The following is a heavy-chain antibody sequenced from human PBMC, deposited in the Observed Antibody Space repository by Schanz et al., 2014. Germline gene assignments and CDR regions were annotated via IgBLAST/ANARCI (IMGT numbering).Heavy chain of an antibody. J-gene: IGHJ3*02. V-gene: IGHV3-74*02. CDR1: GFTFSSYG. CDR2: TNGDGTNA. D-gene: IGHD3-16*02. Sequence: VQLVESGGGVVQPGRSLRLSCAASGFTFSSYGMHWVRQVPGKGLEWVSCTNGDGTNAKYADSVKGRFTISRDNAKKTLSLQMISLRAEDTAIYFCTRSYYDFSWGSYRFRAFDTWGQGTTVIVSS. CDR3: TRSYYDFSWGSYRFRAFDT.